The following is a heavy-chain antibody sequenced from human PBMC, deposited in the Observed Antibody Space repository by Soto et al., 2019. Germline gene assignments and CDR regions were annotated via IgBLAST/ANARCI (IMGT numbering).Heavy chain of an antibody. D-gene: IGHD2-15*01. CDR1: GFSLTTDGMC. J-gene: IGHJ4*02. CDR2: IDWDAEE. Sequence: GSGPTLVNPTQTLTLTCTFSGFSLTTDGMCVTWIRQPPGKALEWLALIDWDAEEYYSTSLKTRLTISRDTSGNQVILTMTNMDPVDTGTYVCARLRWRGSVIDSWGQGTLVTFSS. CDR3: ARLRWRGSVIDS. V-gene: IGHV2-70*01.